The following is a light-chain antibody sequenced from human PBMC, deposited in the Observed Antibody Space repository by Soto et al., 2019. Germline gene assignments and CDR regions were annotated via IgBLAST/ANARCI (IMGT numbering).Light chain of an antibody. Sequence: EIVMTQSPATLSVSPGERATLSCRASQRIRTNLAWYQQKPGQAPRLLIYDASTRATGIPARFSGSGSGTEFTLTISSLQSEDFAVYYCQQYKNWRFGGGTNVEIK. J-gene: IGKJ4*01. CDR3: QQYKNWR. V-gene: IGKV3-15*01. CDR2: DAS. CDR1: QRIRTN.